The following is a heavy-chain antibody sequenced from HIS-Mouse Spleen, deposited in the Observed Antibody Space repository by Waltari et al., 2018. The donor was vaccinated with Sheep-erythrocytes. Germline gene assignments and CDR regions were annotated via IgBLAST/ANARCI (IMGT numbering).Heavy chain of an antibody. D-gene: IGHD6-13*01. V-gene: IGHV3-11*01. CDR1: GFTFSDYY. CDR2: IRSSGSTI. Sequence: QVQLVESGGGLVKPGGSLRLSGAASGFTFSDYYMSWIRQAPGKGVEWVSYIRSSGSTIYYADSVKGLFTISRDNAKNSLYLQMNSLRAEDTAVYYCAREPPYSSSWYFDYWGQGTLVTVSS. J-gene: IGHJ4*02. CDR3: AREPPYSSSWYFDY.